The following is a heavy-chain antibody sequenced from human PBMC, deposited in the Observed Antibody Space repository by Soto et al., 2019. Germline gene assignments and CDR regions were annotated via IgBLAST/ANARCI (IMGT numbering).Heavy chain of an antibody. CDR2: IYYSGST. J-gene: IGHJ4*02. Sequence: SETLSLTCTVSGGSISSYYWSWIRQPPGKGLEWIGYIYYSGSTNYNPSLKSRVTISVDTSKNQFSLKLSSVTAADTAVYYCARARYYDYIWGSYGYSAKVSYFDYWGQGTLVTVS. V-gene: IGHV4-59*01. CDR1: GGSISSYY. D-gene: IGHD3-16*01. CDR3: ARARYYDYIWGSYGYSAKVSYFDY.